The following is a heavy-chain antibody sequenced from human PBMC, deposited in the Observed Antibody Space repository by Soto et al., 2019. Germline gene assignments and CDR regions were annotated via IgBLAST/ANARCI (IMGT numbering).Heavy chain of an antibody. Sequence: QVQLVQSGAEVRNPGASVKVSCKASGYTFTSYGLNWVRQAPGQGLEWMGWISAYNDNTNYAQKVQGRVTVTIDKSTSTGYMELRSLRSDDTAVYYCARGQIQSDFDYWGQGTLVTVSS. CDR1: GYTFTSYG. V-gene: IGHV1-18*04. CDR3: ARGQIQSDFDY. CDR2: ISAYNDNT. J-gene: IGHJ4*02. D-gene: IGHD3-3*01.